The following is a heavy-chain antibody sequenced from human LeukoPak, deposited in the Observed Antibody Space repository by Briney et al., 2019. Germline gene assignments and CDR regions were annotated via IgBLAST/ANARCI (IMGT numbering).Heavy chain of an antibody. V-gene: IGHV3-53*01. CDR2: IYSDGGT. CDR1: GFTVSSNY. D-gene: IGHD3-10*01. CDR3: ATTPRLLWFGESVDY. J-gene: IGHJ4*02. Sequence: GGSLRLSCAASGFTVSSNYMSWVRQAPGKGLEWVSIIYSDGGTFYADSVKGRFTISRDNSMNTLYLQMNSLRPEDTAVYYCATTPRLLWFGESVDYWGQGTLVTVSS.